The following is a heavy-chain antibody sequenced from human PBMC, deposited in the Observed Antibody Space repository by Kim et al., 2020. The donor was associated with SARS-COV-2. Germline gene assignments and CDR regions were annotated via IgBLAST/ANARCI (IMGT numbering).Heavy chain of an antibody. CDR2: IGTAGDT. CDR1: GFTFSSYD. J-gene: IGHJ6*02. CDR3: ARGRIAVAGTSDYYYGMDV. V-gene: IGHV3-13*04. Sequence: GGSLRLSCAASGFTFSSYDMHWVRQATGKGLEWVSAIGTAGDTYYPGSVKGRFTISRENAKNSLYLQMNSLRAGDTAVYYCARGRIAVAGTSDYYYGMDVWGQGTTVTVSS. D-gene: IGHD6-19*01.